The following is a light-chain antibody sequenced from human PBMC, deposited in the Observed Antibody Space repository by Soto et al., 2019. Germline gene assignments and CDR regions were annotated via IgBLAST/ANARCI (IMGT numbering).Light chain of an antibody. CDR2: GAS. J-gene: IGKJ1*01. V-gene: IGKV3-20*01. Sequence: EIVLTQSPGTLSLSPGERATLSCRASQSVSNNYLAWYQQKPGQAPRLVIYGASNRATGIPDRFSGSGSGTDFTLTISRLEPEDFAVYYCQQYVTSPWAFGHGTQGDIK. CDR1: QSVSNNY. CDR3: QQYVTSPWA.